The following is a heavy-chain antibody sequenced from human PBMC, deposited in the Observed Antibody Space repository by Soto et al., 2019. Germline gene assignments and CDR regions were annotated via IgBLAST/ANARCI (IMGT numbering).Heavy chain of an antibody. CDR1: GFTFSSYA. J-gene: IGHJ3*02. Sequence: GESLKISCAASGFTFSSYAMSWVRQAPGKGLEWVSAISGSGGSTYYADSVKGRFTISRDNSKNTLYLQMNSLRAEDTAVYYCAKTIRYFDWLHDAFDIWGQGTMVTVSS. CDR2: ISGSGGST. D-gene: IGHD3-9*01. V-gene: IGHV3-23*01. CDR3: AKTIRYFDWLHDAFDI.